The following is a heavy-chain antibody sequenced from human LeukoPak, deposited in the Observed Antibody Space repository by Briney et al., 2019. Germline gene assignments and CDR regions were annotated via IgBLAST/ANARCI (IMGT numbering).Heavy chain of an antibody. CDR2: IYYSGST. Sequence: SETLSLTCAVYGGSFSGYYWSWIRQPPGKGLEWIGSIYYSGSTYYNPSLKSRVTISVDTSKNQFSLKLSSVTAADTAVYYCARKNYDYVWGSYRSTYYFDYWGQGTLVTVSS. V-gene: IGHV4-34*01. CDR3: ARKNYDYVWGSYRSTYYFDY. D-gene: IGHD3-16*02. J-gene: IGHJ4*02. CDR1: GGSFSGYY.